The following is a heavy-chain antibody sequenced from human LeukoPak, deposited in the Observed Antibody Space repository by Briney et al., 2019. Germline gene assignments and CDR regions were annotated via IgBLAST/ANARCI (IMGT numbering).Heavy chain of an antibody. D-gene: IGHD3-3*01. Sequence: SVKVSCKASGGTFSSYAISWVRQAPGQGLEWMGRIIPILGIANYAQKFQGRVTITADKSTSTAYMELSSLRSEDTAVYYCARTLTNYYDFWSGYFTSYYYYGMDVWGQGTTVTVSS. J-gene: IGHJ6*02. V-gene: IGHV1-69*04. CDR2: IIPILGIA. CDR1: GGTFSSYA. CDR3: ARTLTNYYDFWSGYFTSYYYYGMDV.